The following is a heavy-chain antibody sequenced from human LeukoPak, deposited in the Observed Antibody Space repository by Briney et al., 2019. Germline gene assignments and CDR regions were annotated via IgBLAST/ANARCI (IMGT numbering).Heavy chain of an antibody. V-gene: IGHV3-21*01. CDR1: GFTSSSYS. J-gene: IGHJ6*03. CDR3: ARGRGHMDV. CDR2: IISSSRYK. Sequence: GGSLRLSCAASGFTSSSYSMNWVRQTPAKGLEWVSSIISSSRYKYYADSVKGRFTLSRDNAKNSLYWQMNSLRAEDTAVYYGARGRGHMDVWGKGTTVTVSS.